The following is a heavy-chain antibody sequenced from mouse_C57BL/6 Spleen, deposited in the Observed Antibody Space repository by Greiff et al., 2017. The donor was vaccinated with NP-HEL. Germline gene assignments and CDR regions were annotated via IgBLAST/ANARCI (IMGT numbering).Heavy chain of an antibody. CDR3: ASSYDSFDY. J-gene: IGHJ2*01. Sequence: LQESGPELVKPGASLKISCKASGYAFSSSWMNWVKQRPGKGLEWIGRIYPGDGDTNYNGKFKGQATLTADKSSRPAYMQLSSLTSEDSAVYFCASSYDSFDYWGQGTTLTVSS. V-gene: IGHV1-82*01. CDR1: GYAFSSSW. CDR2: IYPGDGDT. D-gene: IGHD2-4*01.